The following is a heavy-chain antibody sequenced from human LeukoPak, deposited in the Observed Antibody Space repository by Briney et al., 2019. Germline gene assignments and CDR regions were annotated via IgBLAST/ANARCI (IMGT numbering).Heavy chain of an antibody. J-gene: IGHJ4*02. Sequence: SETLSLTCTVSGASISGYYWSWIRQPPGKGLEWIGYIYYSGSTNYNPSLKSRVAISVDTSKNQFSLKLSSAAAADTALYYCASSLDSSGWYFGVYWGQGTLVTVSS. CDR1: GASISGYY. V-gene: IGHV4-59*01. D-gene: IGHD6-19*01. CDR2: IYYSGST. CDR3: ASSLDSSGWYFGVY.